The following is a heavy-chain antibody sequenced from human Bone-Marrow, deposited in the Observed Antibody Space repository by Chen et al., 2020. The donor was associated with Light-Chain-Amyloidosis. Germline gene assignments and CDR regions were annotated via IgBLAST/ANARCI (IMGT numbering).Heavy chain of an antibody. CDR1: AFSFNDYW. V-gene: IGHV3-74*01. D-gene: IGHD2-2*01. CDR3: TRGDCTSTSCFLDF. Sequence: EVQLVESGGGLVQPGGSLRLSCAASAFSFNDYWMHWIRHVPGKGLVWVARIKSDGSATNYADSVKGRFTVSRDNAKNTLYLQMKSLRAEDTAVYYCTRGDCTSTSCFLDFWGQGTLVTVSS. J-gene: IGHJ4*02. CDR2: IKSDGSAT.